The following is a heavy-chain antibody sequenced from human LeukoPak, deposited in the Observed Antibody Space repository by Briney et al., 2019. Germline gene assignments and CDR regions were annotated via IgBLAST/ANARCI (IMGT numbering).Heavy chain of an antibody. Sequence: GESLKISCKGSGYRFTNYWIAWVRQMPGKGLEWMAIIYPGDSDTRYSPSFQGQVTISADKSISTAYLQWSSLKASDTAMYYCARRQRGVVPAALFDYWGQGTLVTVSS. CDR3: ARRQRGVVPAALFDY. CDR1: GYRFTNYW. J-gene: IGHJ4*02. V-gene: IGHV5-51*01. CDR2: IYPGDSDT. D-gene: IGHD2-2*01.